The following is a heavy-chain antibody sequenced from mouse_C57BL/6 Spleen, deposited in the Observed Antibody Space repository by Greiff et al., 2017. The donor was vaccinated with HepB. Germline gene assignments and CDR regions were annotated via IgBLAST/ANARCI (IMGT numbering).Heavy chain of an antibody. Sequence: QVQLKQPGAELVRPGSSVKLSCKASGYTFTSYWMHWVKQRPIQGLEWIGNIDPSDSETHYNQKFKDKATLTVDKSSSTAYMQLSSLTSEDSAVYYCARSGNYYGSSYEGWYFDVWGTGTTVTVSS. CDR3: ARSGNYYGSSYEGWYFDV. CDR1: GYTFTSYW. V-gene: IGHV1-52*01. J-gene: IGHJ1*03. D-gene: IGHD1-1*01. CDR2: IDPSDSET.